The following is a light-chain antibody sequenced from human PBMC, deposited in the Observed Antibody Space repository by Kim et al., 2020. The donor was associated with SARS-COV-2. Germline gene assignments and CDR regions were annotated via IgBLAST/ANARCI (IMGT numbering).Light chain of an antibody. CDR3: CSYAGSSKV. CDR1: SSDVGSYNL. Sequence: QFALTQPASVSGSPGQSITISCTGTSSDVGSYNLVSWYQQHPGKAPKLMIYEGSKRPSGVSNRFSGSKSGNTASLTISGLQAEDEADYYCCSYAGSSKVFGGGTQLTVL. V-gene: IGLV2-23*01. CDR2: EGS. J-gene: IGLJ3*02.